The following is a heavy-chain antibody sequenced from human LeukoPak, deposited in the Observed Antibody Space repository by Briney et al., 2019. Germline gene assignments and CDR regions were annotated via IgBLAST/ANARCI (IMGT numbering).Heavy chain of an antibody. Sequence: GGSLRLSCAGSGFTFSSYSINWVRQAPGKGLEWVSSIDSSSSYIYYADSVKGRFTISRDNAKNSLFLQMNSLRVEDTAVYYCARPGITGTMGYGAFDIWGQGTRVTVSS. CDR3: ARPGITGTMGYGAFDI. CDR1: GFTFSSYS. J-gene: IGHJ3*02. V-gene: IGHV3-21*01. CDR2: IDSSSSYI. D-gene: IGHD1-7*01.